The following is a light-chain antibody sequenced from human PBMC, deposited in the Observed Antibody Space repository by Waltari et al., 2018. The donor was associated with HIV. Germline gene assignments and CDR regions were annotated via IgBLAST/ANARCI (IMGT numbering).Light chain of an antibody. V-gene: IGKV1-39*01. Sequence: DIQMTQSPSSLSASVGDRVTITCRASQTIANYLHWYQQKPGKSPELLIYGASTLQSGVPSRFSGSESGTDFTLTITSLQPEDFATYFCQQSYSTLMWTFGQGTKVEIK. CDR2: GAS. CDR3: QQSYSTLMWT. CDR1: QTIANY. J-gene: IGKJ1*01.